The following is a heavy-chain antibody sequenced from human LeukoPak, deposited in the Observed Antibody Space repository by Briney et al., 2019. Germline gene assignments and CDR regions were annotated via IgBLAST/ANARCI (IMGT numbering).Heavy chain of an antibody. D-gene: IGHD3-22*01. CDR1: GGSISSYY. V-gene: IGHV4-59*01. Sequence: SETLSLTCTVSGGSISSYYWSWIRQPPGKGLEWIGYIYYTGSTNYNPSLKSRVTISVDTSKNQFSLKPNSVTAADSAVYYCARVENYYYDSSGYAFDIWGQGTMVTVSP. J-gene: IGHJ3*02. CDR2: IYYTGST. CDR3: ARVENYYYDSSGYAFDI.